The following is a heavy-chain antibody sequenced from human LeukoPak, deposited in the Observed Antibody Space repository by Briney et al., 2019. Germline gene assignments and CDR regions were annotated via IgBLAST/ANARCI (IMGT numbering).Heavy chain of an antibody. Sequence: SVRVSCKASGFTFTSSAVQWVRQARGQRLEWIGWIVVGSGNTNYAQKFQERVTITRDMSTSTAYMELSSLRSEGTAVHYCAAVSSSSWYDYWGQGTLVTVSS. V-gene: IGHV1-58*01. CDR3: AAVSSSSWYDY. J-gene: IGHJ4*02. CDR1: GFTFTSSA. D-gene: IGHD6-13*01. CDR2: IVVGSGNT.